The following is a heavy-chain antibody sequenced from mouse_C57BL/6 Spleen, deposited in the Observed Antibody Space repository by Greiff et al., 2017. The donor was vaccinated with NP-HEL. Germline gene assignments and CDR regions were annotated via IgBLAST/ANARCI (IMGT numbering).Heavy chain of an antibody. CDR3: ARNRYYFDY. Sequence: VQLQESGPELVKPGASVKISCKASGYAFSSSWMNWVKQRPGKGLEWIGRIYPGDGDTNYNGKFKGKATLTADKSSSTAYMQLSSLTSEDSAVYFCARNRYYFDYWGPGTTLTVSS. V-gene: IGHV1-82*01. J-gene: IGHJ2*01. CDR1: GYAFSSSW. CDR2: IYPGDGDT.